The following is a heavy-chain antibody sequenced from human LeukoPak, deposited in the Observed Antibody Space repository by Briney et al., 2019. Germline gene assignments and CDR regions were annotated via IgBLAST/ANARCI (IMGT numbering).Heavy chain of an antibody. Sequence: GGSLRLSCAASGFIFSNYWMSWVRQAPGKGLAWVANIKQDGSEKYYVDSVKGRFTISRDNAKNSLYLQMNSLRAEDTAVYYCARDVGYCSSTSCYYALTPFDYWGQGTLVTVSS. CDR3: ARDVGYCSSTSCYYALTPFDY. J-gene: IGHJ4*02. CDR2: IKQDGSEK. CDR1: GFIFSNYW. V-gene: IGHV3-7*01. D-gene: IGHD2-2*01.